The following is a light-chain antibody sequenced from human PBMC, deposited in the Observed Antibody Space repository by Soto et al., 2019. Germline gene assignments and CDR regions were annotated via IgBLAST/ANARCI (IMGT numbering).Light chain of an antibody. CDR2: QTS. CDR3: HQRQSWPRT. V-gene: IGKV3-11*01. Sequence: EIVLTQSPATLSSFPGYRFTLSCRASQYINTSLAWYQHRPGQAPRLLIYQTSLRAAGIPARFSASGSGTDFTLTISDVQPEDFALYYCHQRQSWPRTFGQGTTGDIK. J-gene: IGKJ1*01. CDR1: QYINTS.